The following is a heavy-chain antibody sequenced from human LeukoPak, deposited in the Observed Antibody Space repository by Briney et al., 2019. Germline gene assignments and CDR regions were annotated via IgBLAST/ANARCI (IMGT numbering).Heavy chain of an antibody. J-gene: IGHJ4*02. CDR1: GFTFSSYR. CDR3: ARPSIVGATSEFDY. D-gene: IGHD1-26*01. V-gene: IGHV3-7*01. CDR2: IKQDGSEK. Sequence: PGGSLRLSCAASGFTFSSYRMSWVRQAPGKGLEWVANIKQDGSEKYYVDSVKGRFTISRDNAKNSLYLQMNSLRAEDTAVYYCARPSIVGATSEFDYWGQGTLVTVSS.